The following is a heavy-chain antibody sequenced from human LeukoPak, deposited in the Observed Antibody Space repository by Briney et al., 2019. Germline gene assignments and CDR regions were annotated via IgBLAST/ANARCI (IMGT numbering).Heavy chain of an antibody. CDR1: GFTFDDYA. J-gene: IGHJ4*02. V-gene: IGHV3-9*01. CDR3: AKDPTQYYYDSSGYYRD. D-gene: IGHD3-22*01. CDR2: ISWNSGSI. Sequence: SGGSLRLSCAASGFTFDDYAMHWVRQAPGKGLEWVSGISWNSGSIGYADSVKGRFTISRDNAKNSLYLQMNSLRAEDTALYYCAKDPTQYYYDSSGYYRDWGQGTLVTVSS.